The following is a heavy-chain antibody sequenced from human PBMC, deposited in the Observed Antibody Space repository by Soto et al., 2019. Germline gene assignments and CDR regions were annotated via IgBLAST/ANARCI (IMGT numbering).Heavy chain of an antibody. CDR3: AHKAMFYYILTGRNFPHFDY. D-gene: IGHD3-9*01. CDR2: IYWDDNK. Sequence: QITLKESGPTLVKPTQTLTLTCTFSGFSLSTNGVAVAWIRQPPGKALQWLALIYWDDNKRYSPSLKSRLTISKYTSKDQVVLTMTNMYPVDTATYYCAHKAMFYYILTGRNFPHFDYCGHGTRVTVYS. J-gene: IGHJ4*01. CDR1: GFSLSTNGVA. V-gene: IGHV2-5*02.